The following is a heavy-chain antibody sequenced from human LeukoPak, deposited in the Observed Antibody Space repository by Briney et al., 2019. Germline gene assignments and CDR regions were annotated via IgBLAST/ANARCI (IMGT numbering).Heavy chain of an antibody. Sequence: SETLSLTCAVNGGSLSGYSLNWSRQPPGKGLEWIGEITPGGIANSNPSLKSRVIMSVDTFKNQSSLKMTSLTAADTAVYYCARSSRSLESSAYSFRYWGQGNLVTVSP. CDR3: ARSSRSLESSAYSFRY. CDR2: ITPGGIA. J-gene: IGHJ4*02. D-gene: IGHD3-22*01. V-gene: IGHV4-34*01. CDR1: GGSLSGYS.